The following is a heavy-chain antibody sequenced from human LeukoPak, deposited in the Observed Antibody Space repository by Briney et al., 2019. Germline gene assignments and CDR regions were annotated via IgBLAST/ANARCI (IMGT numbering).Heavy chain of an antibody. CDR1: GYTFTSYY. D-gene: IGHD3-22*01. CDR2: INPSGGST. J-gene: IGHJ3*02. Sequence: GASVKVSCKASGYTFTSYYMHWVRQAPGQGLEWMGIINPSGGSTSYAQKFQGRVTMTRDTSTSTVYMELSSLRSEDTAVYYCARFETAYYYDSSGSGFHEIDAFDIWGQGTMVTVSS. CDR3: ARFETAYYYDSSGSGFHEIDAFDI. V-gene: IGHV1-46*01.